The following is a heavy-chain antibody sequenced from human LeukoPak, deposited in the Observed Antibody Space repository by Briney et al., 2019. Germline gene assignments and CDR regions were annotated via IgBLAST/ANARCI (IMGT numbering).Heavy chain of an antibody. CDR3: AGLDTTMITNWLDP. Sequence: SVKVSCKASGGTFSSYAISWVRQAPGQGLEWMGGIIPILGITNYAQKFQGRVTITADESTSTAYMDLSSLRSEDTAVYYCAGLDTTMITNWLDPWGQGTLVTVSS. CDR2: IIPILGIT. J-gene: IGHJ5*02. V-gene: IGHV1-69*10. D-gene: IGHD5-18*01. CDR1: GGTFSSYA.